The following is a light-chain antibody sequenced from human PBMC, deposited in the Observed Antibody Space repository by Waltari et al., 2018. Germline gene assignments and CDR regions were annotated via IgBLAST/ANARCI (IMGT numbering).Light chain of an antibody. CDR3: QQYDNLPYT. CDR1: QDIRTY. CDR2: YSS. V-gene: IGKV1-33*01. J-gene: IGKJ2*01. Sequence: DIQMTQSPSSLSASVGDRVTITCQASQDIRTYLNWYQQKPGKAPKLLIYYSSNLETGVPSRFSGSGSGTDFTFTISSLQPEDIATYYCQQYDNLPYTFGQGTKLEIK.